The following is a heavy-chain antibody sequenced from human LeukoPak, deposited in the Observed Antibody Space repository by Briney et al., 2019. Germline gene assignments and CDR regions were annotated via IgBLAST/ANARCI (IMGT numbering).Heavy chain of an antibody. D-gene: IGHD3-10*01. CDR3: ARARFPDSSNIGAYFDY. CDR2: IYTSGST. V-gene: IGHV4-61*02. J-gene: IGHJ4*02. Sequence: PSETLSLTCTVSGGSISSGSYYWSWIRQPAGKGLEWIGRIYTSGSTNYNPSLKSRVTISVDTSKNQFSLKLSSVTAADTAVYYCARARFPDSSNIGAYFDYWGQGTLVTVSS. CDR1: GGSISSGSYY.